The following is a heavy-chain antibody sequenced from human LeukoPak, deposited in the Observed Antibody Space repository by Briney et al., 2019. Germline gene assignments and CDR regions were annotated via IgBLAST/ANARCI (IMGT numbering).Heavy chain of an antibody. CDR2: IWYDGSNK. J-gene: IGHJ4*02. D-gene: IGHD6-19*01. V-gene: IGHV3-33*06. CDR1: GFTFSSYG. Sequence: GRSLRLSCAASGFTFSSYGMHWVRQAPGKGLEWVAVIWYDGSNKYYADSVKGRFTISRDNSKNTLYLQMNSLRAEDTAVYYCAKDARRYSSGLNWGQGTLVTVSS. CDR3: AKDARRYSSGLN.